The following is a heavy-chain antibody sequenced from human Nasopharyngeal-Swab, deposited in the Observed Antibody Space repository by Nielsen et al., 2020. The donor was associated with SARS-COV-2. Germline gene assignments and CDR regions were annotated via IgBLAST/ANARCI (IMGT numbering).Heavy chain of an antibody. CDR3: ARDPNLDDFCFDY. D-gene: IGHD3-3*01. V-gene: IGHV3-74*01. Sequence: GESLKISCAASGFTFSSYWMHWVRQAPGKGLVWVSRINSDGSSTSYADSVKGRFTISRDNAKNSLYLQMNSLRAEDTAVYYCARDPNLDDFCFDYWGQGTLVTVSS. CDR1: GFTFSSYW. J-gene: IGHJ4*02. CDR2: INSDGSST.